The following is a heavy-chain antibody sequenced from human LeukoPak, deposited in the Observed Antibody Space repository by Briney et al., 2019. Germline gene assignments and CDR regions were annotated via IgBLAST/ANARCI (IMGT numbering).Heavy chain of an antibody. J-gene: IGHJ5*02. D-gene: IGHD2-2*01. CDR3: AKVQNEVVPIAMRGWFDP. Sequence: SVKVSCKASGGTFRNYIFSWVRQAPGQGLEWMGGVMPMFNTSNYAQKFQGRVTITADENTSTVYMELSSLRSEDTAVYYCAKVQNEVVPIAMRGWFDPWGQGALVAVSS. CDR1: GGTFRNYI. V-gene: IGHV1-69*13. CDR2: VMPMFNTS.